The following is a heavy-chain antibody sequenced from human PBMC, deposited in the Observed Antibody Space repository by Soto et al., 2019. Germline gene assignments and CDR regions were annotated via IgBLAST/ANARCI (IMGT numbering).Heavy chain of an antibody. J-gene: IGHJ4*02. CDR2: ISSSSSYI. V-gene: IGHV3-21*01. CDR3: ASARGVDSSSWYESGY. CDR1: GFTFSSYS. Sequence: EVQLVESGGGLVKPGGSLRLSCAASGFTFSSYSMNWVRQAPGKGLEWVSSISSSSSYIYYADSVKGRFTISRDNAKNSLYLQMNSLRADDTAVYYCASARGVDSSSWYESGYWGQGTLVTVSS. D-gene: IGHD6-13*01.